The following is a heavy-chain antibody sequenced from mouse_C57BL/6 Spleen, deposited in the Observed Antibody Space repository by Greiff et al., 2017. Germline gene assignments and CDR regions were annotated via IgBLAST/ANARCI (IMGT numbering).Heavy chain of an antibody. CDR2: IDPENGDT. CDR3: TIRYWYFDV. Sequence: EVKLQESGAELVRPGASVKLSCTASGFNIKDDYMHWVKQRPEQGLEWIGWIDPENGDTEYASKFQGKATITADTSSNTAYLQLSSLTSEDTAVYYCTIRYWYFDVWGTGTTVTVSS. V-gene: IGHV14-4*01. CDR1: GFNIKDDY. J-gene: IGHJ1*03.